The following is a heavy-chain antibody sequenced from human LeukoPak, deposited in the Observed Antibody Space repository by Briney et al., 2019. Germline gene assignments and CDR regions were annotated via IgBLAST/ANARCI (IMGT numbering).Heavy chain of an antibody. Sequence: GASVKASCKASGYTFTSYGISWVRQAPGQGLEWMGWISAYNGNTNYAQKLQGRVTMTTDTSTSTAYMELRSLRSDDTAVYYCARDGDYADDFGMDVWGQGTAVTVSS. V-gene: IGHV1-18*01. CDR3: ARDGDYADDFGMDV. CDR1: GYTFTSYG. CDR2: ISAYNGNT. J-gene: IGHJ6*02. D-gene: IGHD4-17*01.